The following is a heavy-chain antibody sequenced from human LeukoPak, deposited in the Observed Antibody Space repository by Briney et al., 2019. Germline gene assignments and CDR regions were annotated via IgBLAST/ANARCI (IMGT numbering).Heavy chain of an antibody. CDR1: GFTFSNYA. Sequence: SGGSLRLSCSASGFTFSNYAMHWVRQAPGKGLEHVSVISSNGHRTYYADSVKGRFTISRDNSKDTLYLQMSSLRVEDTAVYYCVKDSYGMDVWGQGTTVTVSS. J-gene: IGHJ6*02. CDR3: VKDSYGMDV. V-gene: IGHV3-64D*06. CDR2: ISSNGHRT.